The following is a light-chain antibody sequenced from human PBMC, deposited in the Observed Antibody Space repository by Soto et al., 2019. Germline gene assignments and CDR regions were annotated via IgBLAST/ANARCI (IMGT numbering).Light chain of an antibody. CDR2: RAS. CDR1: QSVYNN. V-gene: IGKV3-15*01. CDR3: QQYSNWPLT. Sequence: EIVMTQSPATLSVSPGERATLSCRASQSVYNNLAWYQQKPGQAPRLLIYRASTRATGFPARFSGGGSGTEFTLTISSLQSEDFAVYFCQQYSNWPLTFGGGTKVEIK. J-gene: IGKJ4*01.